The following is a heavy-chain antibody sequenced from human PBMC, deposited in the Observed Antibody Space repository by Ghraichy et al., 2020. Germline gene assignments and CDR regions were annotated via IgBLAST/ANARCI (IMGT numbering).Heavy chain of an antibody. CDR1: GFSFDDYT. CDR3: AKDSNYDFWSGYHTSFLFDY. D-gene: IGHD3-3*01. J-gene: IGHJ4*02. Sequence: GGSLRLSCAASGFSFDDYTMHWVRQAPRKGLEWVSLISWDGGSTYYADSVKGRFTISRDNSKNSLYLQMNSLRTEDTALYYCAKDSNYDFWSGYHTSFLFDYWGQGTLVTVSA. CDR2: ISWDGGST. V-gene: IGHV3-43*01.